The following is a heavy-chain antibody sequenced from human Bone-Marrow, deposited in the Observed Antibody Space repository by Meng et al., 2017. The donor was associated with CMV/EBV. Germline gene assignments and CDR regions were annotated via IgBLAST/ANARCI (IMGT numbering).Heavy chain of an antibody. Sequence: GESLKISCKGSGYSFTSYWIGWVRQMPGKGLEWMGIIYPGDSDTRYSPSFQGQVTISADKSISTAYLQWSSLKASDTAMYYCARLGGDYGRYYNYGMDVWGQGTTVTVSS. CDR3: ARLGGDYGRYYNYGMDV. V-gene: IGHV5-51*01. CDR1: GYSFTSYW. J-gene: IGHJ6*02. D-gene: IGHD4-17*01. CDR2: IYPGDSDT.